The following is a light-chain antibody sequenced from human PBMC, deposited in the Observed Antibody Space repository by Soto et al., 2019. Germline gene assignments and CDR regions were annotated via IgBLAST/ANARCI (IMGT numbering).Light chain of an antibody. J-gene: IGLJ3*02. V-gene: IGLV3-21*02. CDR1: NIGSKS. Sequence: SYELTQPPSVSVAPGQTARITCGGNNIGSKSVHWYQQKPGQAPALVVYDDSDRPSGIPERFSGSNSGNTATLTISRVEAGEEADYYCAVWDVSLKAWVFGGGTKLTVL. CDR3: AVWDVSLKAWV. CDR2: DDS.